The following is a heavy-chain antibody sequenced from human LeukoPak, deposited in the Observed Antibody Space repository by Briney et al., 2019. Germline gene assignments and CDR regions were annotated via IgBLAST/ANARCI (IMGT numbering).Heavy chain of an antibody. CDR1: GFTLSSYA. CDR3: VTDYGGSSGAFDI. Sequence: GGSLRLSCTGSGFTLSSYAMNWVRRAPGQGLEWVSSISSSSSDIYYTDSVKGRFTISRDNAKNSLYLQMNSLRAEDTAVYYCVTDYGGSSGAFDIWGQGTMVAVSS. D-gene: IGHD4-23*01. CDR2: ISSSSSDI. J-gene: IGHJ3*02. V-gene: IGHV3-21*01.